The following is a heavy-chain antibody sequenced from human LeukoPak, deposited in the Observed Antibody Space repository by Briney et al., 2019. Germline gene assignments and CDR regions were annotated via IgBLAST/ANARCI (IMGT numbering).Heavy chain of an antibody. D-gene: IGHD3-22*01. J-gene: IGHJ4*02. V-gene: IGHV3-23*01. Sequence: GGSLRLSCAVSGITLSNYGMSWVRQAPGKGLEWVAGISDSGGTTNYADSVKGRFTISSDNPKNTLYLQMNSLRAEDTAVYFCAKRGVVIRVILVGFHKEAYYFDSWGQGALVTVSS. CDR2: ISDSGGTT. CDR3: AKRGVVIRVILVGFHKEAYYFDS. CDR1: GITLSNYG.